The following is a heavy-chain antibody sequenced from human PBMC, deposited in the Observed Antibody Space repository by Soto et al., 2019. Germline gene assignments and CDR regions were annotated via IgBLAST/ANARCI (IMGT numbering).Heavy chain of an antibody. Sequence: QVQLVQSGAEGKKPGASVKVSCKASGYTFTSYAMHWLRQAPGQRLEGMGWINAGNGNTKYSQKFQGRVTITSDTSGSTAYMELSSLRSEDTAVYDCARVPGYSIGALWGRGTLVTVSS. CDR1: GYTFTSYA. CDR3: ARVPGYSIGAL. D-gene: IGHD2-21*01. V-gene: IGHV1-3*01. J-gene: IGHJ2*01. CDR2: INAGNGNT.